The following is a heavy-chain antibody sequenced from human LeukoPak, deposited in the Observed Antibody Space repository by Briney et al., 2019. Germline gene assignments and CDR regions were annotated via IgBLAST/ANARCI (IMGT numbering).Heavy chain of an antibody. CDR1: GGSFSGYY. CDR3: ARGGAYFDWFQRPEASQHWFDP. D-gene: IGHD3-9*01. J-gene: IGHJ5*02. Sequence: PSETLFLTCAVYGGSFSGYYWSWIRQPPGKGLEWIGEINHSGSTNYNPSLKSRVTISVDTSKNQFSLKLSSVTAADTAVYYCARGGAYFDWFQRPEASQHWFDPWGQGTLVTVSS. CDR2: INHSGST. V-gene: IGHV4-34*01.